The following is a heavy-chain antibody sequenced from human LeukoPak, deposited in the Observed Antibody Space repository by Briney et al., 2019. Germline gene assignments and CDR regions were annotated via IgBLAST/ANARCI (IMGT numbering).Heavy chain of an antibody. D-gene: IGHD2-2*02. J-gene: IGHJ6*02. Sequence: SVKLSCQPSTRTFSRSALRCLPQAPGQPLEWMASIIPILGLANSAQKFQGRVTITADKSTSTAYMELSSLRSEDTAVYYCARVSTFIVVVPAAIPDDYYYYGMDVWGQGTTVTVSS. CDR3: ARVSTFIVVVPAAIPDDYYYYGMDV. V-gene: IGHV1-69*04. CDR2: IIPILGLA. CDR1: TRTFSRSA.